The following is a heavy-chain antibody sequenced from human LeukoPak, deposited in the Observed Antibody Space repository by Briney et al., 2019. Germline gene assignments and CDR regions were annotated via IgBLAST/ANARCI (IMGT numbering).Heavy chain of an antibody. CDR3: ARDSRVSGDY. J-gene: IGHJ4*02. V-gene: IGHV1-2*06. Sequence: ASVKVSCKESGYTFTGDYIHWVRQAPGQGVEWLGRIDPNSGGTSYAHNFQGRVTMTRDTSISTAYMDLSGLRSDDTAVYYCARDSRVSGDYWGQGTLVTVSS. CDR1: GYTFTGDY. D-gene: IGHD2-2*01. CDR2: IDPNSGGT.